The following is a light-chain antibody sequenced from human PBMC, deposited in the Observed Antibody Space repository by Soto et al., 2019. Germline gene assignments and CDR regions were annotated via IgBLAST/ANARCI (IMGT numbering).Light chain of an antibody. CDR3: QSYNDWPFA. CDR2: GVS. CDR1: ESLFGF. Sequence: DIVLTQSPATLSVSPGDTVTLSCRASESLFGFLAWYQQKPGQAPRLLMYGVSTRATGIPARFNGGGSATDFTLTISSLQSEDSAFYFCQSYNDWPFASGLGTRLEI. V-gene: IGKV3-15*01. J-gene: IGKJ2*01.